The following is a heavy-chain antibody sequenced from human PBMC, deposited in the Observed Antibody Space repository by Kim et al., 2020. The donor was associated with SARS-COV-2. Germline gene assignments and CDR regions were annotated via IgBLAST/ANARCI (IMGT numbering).Heavy chain of an antibody. J-gene: IGHJ3*02. CDR2: IYYRGST. Sequence: SETLSLTCTVSGGSISSYYWSWIRQPPGKGLEWIGYIYYRGSTNYNPSLKSRVTISVDTSKNQFSLKLSSVTAADTAVYYCARHKSERITIFGVVIMGAFDIWGQGTMVTVSS. V-gene: IGHV4-59*08. CDR1: GGSISSYY. D-gene: IGHD3-3*01. CDR3: ARHKSERITIFGVVIMGAFDI.